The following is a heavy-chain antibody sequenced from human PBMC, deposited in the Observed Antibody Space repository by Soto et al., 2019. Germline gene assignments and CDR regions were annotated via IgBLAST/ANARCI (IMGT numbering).Heavy chain of an antibody. D-gene: IGHD3-22*01. CDR2: IKQDGSEK. V-gene: IGHV3-7*01. Sequence: GGSLRLSCAASGFTFSSYWMSWVRQAPGKGLEWVANIKQDGSEKYYVDSVKGRFTISRDNAKNSLYLQMDSLRAEDTAVYYCARDRPDDSSGYYSYYYYYGMDVWGQGTTVTVSS. CDR1: GFTFSSYW. J-gene: IGHJ6*02. CDR3: ARDRPDDSSGYYSYYYYYGMDV.